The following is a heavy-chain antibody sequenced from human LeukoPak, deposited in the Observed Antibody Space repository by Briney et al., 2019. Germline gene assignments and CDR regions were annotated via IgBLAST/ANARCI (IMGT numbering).Heavy chain of an antibody. CDR1: GGSIASHF. CDR2: VFDSRTT. V-gene: IGHV4-59*11. J-gene: IGHJ4*02. D-gene: IGHD6-13*01. CDR3: AMTLSEYSSSPAI. Sequence: SETLSLTCIVSGGSIASHFWSWVRKAPGKGLEWIGSVFDSRTTNYNPSLQSRVSISVDKSKNQFSLKLTSVTAADTAMYYCAMTLSEYSSSPAIWGQGTLVTVSS.